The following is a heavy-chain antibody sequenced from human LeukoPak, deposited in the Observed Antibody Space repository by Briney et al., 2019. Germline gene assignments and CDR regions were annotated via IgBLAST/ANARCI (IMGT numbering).Heavy chain of an antibody. D-gene: IGHD5-24*01. V-gene: IGHV4-34*01. CDR3: ARGYPTRWLQSRYYYYYMDV. Sequence: KSSETLSLTCAVYGGSFSGYYWSWIRQPPGKGLEWIGEINHSGSTNYNPSLKSRVTISVDTSKNQFSLKLSSVTAADTAVYYCARGYPTRWLQSRYYYYYMDVWGKGTTVTVSS. CDR2: INHSGST. J-gene: IGHJ6*03. CDR1: GGSFSGYY.